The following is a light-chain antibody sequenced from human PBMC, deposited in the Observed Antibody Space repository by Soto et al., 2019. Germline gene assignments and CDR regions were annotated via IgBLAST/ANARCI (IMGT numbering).Light chain of an antibody. Sequence: DIQMTQSPSTLSGSVGDRVTITCRASQTISSWLAWYQQKPGKAPKLLIYKASTLKSGVPSRFSGSGSGTDFTLTISSRQPDDFATYYCQHYNSYSEAFGQGTKVDLK. J-gene: IGKJ1*01. V-gene: IGKV1-5*03. CDR3: QHYNSYSEA. CDR2: KAS. CDR1: QTISSW.